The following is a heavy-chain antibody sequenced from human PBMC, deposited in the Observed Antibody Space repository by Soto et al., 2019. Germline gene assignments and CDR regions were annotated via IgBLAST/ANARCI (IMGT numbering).Heavy chain of an antibody. CDR1: GYTFTSYG. J-gene: IGHJ4*02. V-gene: IGHV1-18*01. CDR3: SRDRGSHALDF. Sequence: QVQLVQSGAEVKKPGASVKVSCKASGYTFTSYGISWVRQAPGQGLEWMGWISADNGNTNYAQKLQGRVTMTTDTSTSTAHMGLRSLRCHDTAVYYFSRDRGSHALDFWGQGILVTLSA. D-gene: IGHD3-16*01. CDR2: ISADNGNT.